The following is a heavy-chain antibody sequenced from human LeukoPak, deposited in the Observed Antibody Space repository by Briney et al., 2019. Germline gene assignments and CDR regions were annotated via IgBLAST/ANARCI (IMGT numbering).Heavy chain of an antibody. CDR3: ARRGYYDSSGHFDY. V-gene: IGHV4-39*01. CDR1: GGSISSSSYY. D-gene: IGHD3-22*01. CDR2: TFYSGNT. Sequence: SETLSLTCTVSGGSISSSSYYWGWVRQPPGKSLEWIGSTFYSGNTYYNPSLRSRVTISVDISKNQFSLKLSSVTAADTAVYYCARRGYYDSSGHFDYWGQGTLVTVSS. J-gene: IGHJ4*02.